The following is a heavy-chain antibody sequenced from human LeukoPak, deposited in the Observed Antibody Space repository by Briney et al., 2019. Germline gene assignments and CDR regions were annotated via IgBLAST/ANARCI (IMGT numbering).Heavy chain of an antibody. CDR3: ARESIAAAGTWVLDY. D-gene: IGHD6-13*01. CDR2: IYYSGST. CDR1: GYSISCGYY. V-gene: IGHV4-30-4*08. Sequence: KPSETLSLTCAVTGYSISCGYYWGRIRQPPGKGLERIRYIYYSGSTYYNPFLKCRVIISVYTSKNQFSLKLSSVTAADTAVYYCARESIAAAGTWVLDYWGQGTLVTVSS. J-gene: IGHJ4*02.